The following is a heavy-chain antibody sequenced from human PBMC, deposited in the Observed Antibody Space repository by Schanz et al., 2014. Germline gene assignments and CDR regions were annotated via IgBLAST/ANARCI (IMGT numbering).Heavy chain of an antibody. D-gene: IGHD3-10*01. CDR2: VYATGRT. Sequence: QVQLQESGPGLVKPSETLSLTCAVSGASVSSFYWSWIRRPAGKGLEWIGHVYATGRTKYNPSLKSRVTMSVDTSQKQISLKLTSVTAADTAVYYCARTLVNGSRKWFVPWGPGTQVTVSS. CDR3: ARTLVNGSRKWFVP. V-gene: IGHV4-4*07. J-gene: IGHJ5*02. CDR1: GASVSSFY.